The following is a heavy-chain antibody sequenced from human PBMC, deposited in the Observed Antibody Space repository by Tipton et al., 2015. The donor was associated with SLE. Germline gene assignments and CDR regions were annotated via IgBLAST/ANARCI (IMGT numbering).Heavy chain of an antibody. D-gene: IGHD5-24*01. CDR2: INHSGRT. CDR3: VRDGFCRDGVCYRNWFDP. J-gene: IGHJ5*02. Sequence: TLSLTCAVSRGSFSGYAWNWIRQAPGKGPEWIGEINHSGRTNYNPSLKSRVTISVDTSKNQFSLKLTFVTAADTAVYYCVRDGFCRDGVCYRNWFDPWGPGSLVTVSS. CDR1: RGSFSGYA. V-gene: IGHV4-34*01.